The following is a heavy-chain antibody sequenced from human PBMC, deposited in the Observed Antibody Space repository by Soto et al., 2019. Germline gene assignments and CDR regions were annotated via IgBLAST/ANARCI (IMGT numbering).Heavy chain of an antibody. V-gene: IGHV3-49*04. J-gene: IGHJ6*02. D-gene: IGHD1-26*01. Sequence: GWSLRLSCTSSVFTFGDYAMSWVRQAPGKGLEWVGFIRSKAYGGTTEYAASVKGRFTISRDDSKSIAYLQMNSLKTEDTAVYYCTRAGYSGSSDYYYYGMDVWGQGTTATVSS. CDR2: IRSKAYGGTT. CDR3: TRAGYSGSSDYYYYGMDV. CDR1: VFTFGDYA.